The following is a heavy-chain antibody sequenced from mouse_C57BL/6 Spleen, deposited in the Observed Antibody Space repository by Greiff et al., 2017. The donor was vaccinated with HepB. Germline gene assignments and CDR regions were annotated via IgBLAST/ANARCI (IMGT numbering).Heavy chain of an antibody. J-gene: IGHJ2*01. D-gene: IGHD3-2*02. V-gene: IGHV1-54*01. CDR1: GYAFTNYL. CDR2: INPGSGGT. CDR3: ARDSSDNWDYFDY. Sequence: VQLQQSGAELVRPGTSVKVSCKASGYAFTNYLIEWVKQRPGQGLEWIGVINPGSGGTNYNEKFKGKATLTADKSSSTAYMQLSSLTSEDSAVYFCARDSSDNWDYFDYWGQGTTLTVSS.